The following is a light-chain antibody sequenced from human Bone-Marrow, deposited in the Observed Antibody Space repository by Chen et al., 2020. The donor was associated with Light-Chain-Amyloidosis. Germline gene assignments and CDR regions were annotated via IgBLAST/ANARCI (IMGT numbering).Light chain of an antibody. J-gene: IGLJ2*01. CDR2: RDT. CDR3: QSADSSGTYEVI. Sequence: SYELTQAPSVLVSPGHTARITCPGDDLLTKYGYWYQQKPGQAPVLVIHRDTERPSGISERFSGSSSGTTTTLSIIGVQAEDEADYHCQSADSSGTYEVIFGGGTKLTVL. V-gene: IGLV3-25*03. CDR1: DLLTKY.